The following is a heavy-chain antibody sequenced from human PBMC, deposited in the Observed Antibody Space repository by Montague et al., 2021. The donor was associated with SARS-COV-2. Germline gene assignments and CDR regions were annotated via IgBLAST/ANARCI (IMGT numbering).Heavy chain of an antibody. CDR1: GFTFSDYW. V-gene: IGHV3-7*01. Sequence: SLRLSCAASGFTFSDYWMTWIRQAPGKGLEWVATIKKDGTEKYYLASVKGRFTVSRENAKSSLFLQMSNVRVDDTAVYYCARADDCFDYWGRGTLVTVSS. J-gene: IGHJ4*02. CDR2: IKKDGTEK. CDR3: ARADDCFDY.